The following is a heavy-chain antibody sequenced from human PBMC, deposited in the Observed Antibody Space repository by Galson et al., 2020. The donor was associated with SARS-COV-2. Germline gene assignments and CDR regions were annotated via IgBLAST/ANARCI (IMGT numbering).Heavy chain of an antibody. CDR3: ARHEFSMASWGTGEGIHVDQ. D-gene: IGHD3-16*01. V-gene: IGHV4-59*08. CDR2: MSHRWWT. Sequence: TLSLTCTVAAASITSYYWSCIRRSPGTRLEWHGYMSHRWWTTYNPTPTGRVTVPVDTSKNQFSLKLSSVTGADTAGSYCARHEFSMASWGTGEGIHVDQWGQGIHVSFSS. J-gene: IGHJ4*02. CDR1: AASITSYY.